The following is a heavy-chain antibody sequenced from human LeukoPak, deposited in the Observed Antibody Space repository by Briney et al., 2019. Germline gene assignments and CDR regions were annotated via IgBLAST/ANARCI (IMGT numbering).Heavy chain of an antibody. D-gene: IGHD6-19*01. J-gene: IGHJ4*02. V-gene: IGHV1-69*01. CDR3: ARQIRGWSADY. CDR1: GGTFSSFL. CDR2: IIPIFGTV. Sequence: SVNVSCTASGGTFSSFLITWVRQAPGQGLEWMGGIIPIFGTVTYAQKFQGRVTITADESTSTAYMELSSLRSEDTAVYYCARQIRGWSADYWGQGTLVTVSS.